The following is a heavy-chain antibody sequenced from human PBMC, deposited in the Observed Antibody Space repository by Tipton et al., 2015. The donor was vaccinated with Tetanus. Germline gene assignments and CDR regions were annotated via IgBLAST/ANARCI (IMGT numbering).Heavy chain of an antibody. J-gene: IGHJ3*02. CDR2: IIPILGIA. V-gene: IGHV1-69*04. CDR3: ARSYYDSSGYYYDAFDI. CDR1: GYTFTSYA. Sequence: QSGAEVKKPRASVKVSCKASGYTFTSYAISWVRQAPGQGLEWMGRIIPILGIANYAQKFQGRVTITADKSTSTAYMELSSLRSEDTAVYYCARSYYDSSGYYYDAFDIWGQGTMVTVSS. D-gene: IGHD3-22*01.